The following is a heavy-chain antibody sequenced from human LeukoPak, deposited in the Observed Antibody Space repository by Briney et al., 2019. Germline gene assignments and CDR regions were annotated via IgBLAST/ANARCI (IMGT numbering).Heavy chain of an antibody. D-gene: IGHD2-15*01. CDR1: GFTFSSYS. V-gene: IGHV3-21*01. CDR2: ISSSSSYI. Sequence: GGSLGLSCAASGFTFSSYSMNWVRQAPGKGLEWVSSISSSSSYIYYADSVKGRFTISRDNATNSLYLQMNSLRTEGTAVYYCARVGPSDIVVVVALDYWGQGTLVTVSS. CDR3: ARVGPSDIVVVVALDY. J-gene: IGHJ4*02.